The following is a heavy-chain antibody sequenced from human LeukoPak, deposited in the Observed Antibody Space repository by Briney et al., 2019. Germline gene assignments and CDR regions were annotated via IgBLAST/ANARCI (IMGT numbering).Heavy chain of an antibody. Sequence: PSETLSLTCAVHGESFSGYYWSWIRQPPGKGLEWTGEINHSGSTNYNPSLKSRVTISVDTSKNKFSLKLGSVTTAETAVYYCARISGGVYYYYYYGMDVWGQGTTVTVSS. CDR1: GESFSGYY. D-gene: IGHD3-10*01. J-gene: IGHJ6*02. CDR2: INHSGST. CDR3: ARISGGVYYYYYYGMDV. V-gene: IGHV4-34*01.